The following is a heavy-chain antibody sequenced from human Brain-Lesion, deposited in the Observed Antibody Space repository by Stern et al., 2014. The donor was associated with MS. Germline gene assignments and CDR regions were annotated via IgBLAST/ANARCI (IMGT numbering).Heavy chain of an antibody. D-gene: IGHD5-18*01. V-gene: IGHV4-61*02. CDR1: GGSISSGSYY. Sequence: QLQLQESGPGLVKPSQTLSLTCSVSGGSISSGSYYWNWIRQPAGKGLEWIGRIYASGGTHYSPSLKSRVFISGDPSKNQFSLKLSSVTAADAAMYYCVRETGGYTYGDTDFFDFWGQGTLVTVSS. CDR3: VRETGGYTYGDTDFFDF. J-gene: IGHJ4*02. CDR2: IYASGGT.